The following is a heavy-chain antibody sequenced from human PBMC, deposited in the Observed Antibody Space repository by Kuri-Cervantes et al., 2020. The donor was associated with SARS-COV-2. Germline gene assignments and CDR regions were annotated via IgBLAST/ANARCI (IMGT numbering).Heavy chain of an antibody. CDR1: GFTFSSYW. CDR3: ARGYCGGDCYTEDAFDI. D-gene: IGHD2-21*02. V-gene: IGHV3-74*01. CDR2: INSDGSST. J-gene: IGHJ3*02. Sequence: GGSLRLSCAASGFTFSSYWMHWVRQAPGKGLVWVSRINSDGSSTSYADSVKGRFTISRDNAKNTLYLQMNSLRAEDTAVYYCARGYCGGDCYTEDAFDIWGQGTMVTVSS.